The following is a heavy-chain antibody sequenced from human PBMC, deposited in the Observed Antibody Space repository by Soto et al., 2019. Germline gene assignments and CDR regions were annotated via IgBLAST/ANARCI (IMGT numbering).Heavy chain of an antibody. J-gene: IGHJ6*02. Sequence: GGSLRLSYAVSGFIFSEFSMNWFRQAPWRWLEWAASIGSSGGYIFYADSVKGRFTISRDNAEKSLDLQINSLRAEDTAVYYCAREKKHQSLGGRFGMDVWGQGTTVTVSS. V-gene: IGHV3-21*01. D-gene: IGHD2-2*01. CDR2: IGSSGGYI. CDR3: AREKKHQSLGGRFGMDV. CDR1: GFIFSEFS.